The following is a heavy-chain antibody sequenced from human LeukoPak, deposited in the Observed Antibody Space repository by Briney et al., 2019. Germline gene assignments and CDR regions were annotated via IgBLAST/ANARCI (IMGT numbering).Heavy chain of an antibody. J-gene: IGHJ4*02. V-gene: IGHV3-30-3*01. D-gene: IGHD3-9*01. CDR3: ARWGAYYDILTGHYYFDY. CDR1: GFTFSSYA. CDR2: ISYDGSNK. Sequence: GGSLRLSCAASGFTFSSYAMHWVRQAPGKGLEWVAVISYDGSNKYYADSVKGRFTISRDNSKNTLYLQMNSLRAEDTAVYYCARWGAYYDILTGHYYFDYWGQGTLVTVSS.